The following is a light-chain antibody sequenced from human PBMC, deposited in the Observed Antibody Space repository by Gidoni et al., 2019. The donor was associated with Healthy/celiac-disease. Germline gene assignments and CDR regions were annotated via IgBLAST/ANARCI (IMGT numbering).Light chain of an antibody. CDR1: SLRSYY. Sequence: SSELTQDPAVSVALGQTVRITCQGGSLRSYYASWYQQKPGQAPVLVIYGKNNRPSGIPDRFSGSSSGNTASLTITGAQAEDEADYYCNSRDSSDNHVVFGGGTKLTVL. CDR3: NSRDSSDNHVV. J-gene: IGLJ2*01. V-gene: IGLV3-19*01. CDR2: GKN.